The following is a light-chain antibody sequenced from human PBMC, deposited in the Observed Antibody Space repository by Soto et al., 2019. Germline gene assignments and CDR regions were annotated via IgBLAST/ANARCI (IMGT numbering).Light chain of an antibody. Sequence: QSALTQPRSVSGSPGQSVTISCTGTGNDVGAYNYVSWYQQHPGRPPKLLIYGVVRWPSGVPDRFSGSKSGNTASLTISGLQAEDEADYFCCSYAGRYTYLFGTGTKLTVL. J-gene: IGLJ1*01. CDR3: CSYAGRYTYL. CDR2: GVV. V-gene: IGLV2-11*01. CDR1: GNDVGAYNY.